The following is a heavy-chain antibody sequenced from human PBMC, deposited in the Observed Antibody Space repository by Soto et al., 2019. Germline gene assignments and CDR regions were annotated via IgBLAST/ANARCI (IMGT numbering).Heavy chain of an antibody. V-gene: IGHV1-69*01. CDR1: GGTFGSYA. Sequence: QVQLVQSGAEVKKPESSVKVSCKASGGTFGSYAINWVRPAPGQGLEWMGGIIPMYDTIDYAQKLLGRVTITAVESTSTAYMEVRSLRSEDSAVYYCARDRRDGYNPFDYWGQGTLVTVSS. J-gene: IGHJ4*02. CDR2: IIPMYDTI. CDR3: ARDRRDGYNPFDY. D-gene: IGHD5-12*01.